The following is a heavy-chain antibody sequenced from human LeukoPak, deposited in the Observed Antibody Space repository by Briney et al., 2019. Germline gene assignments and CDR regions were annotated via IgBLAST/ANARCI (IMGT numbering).Heavy chain of an antibody. CDR2: INPNSGGT. D-gene: IGHD6-19*01. CDR1: GYTFTGYY. V-gene: IGHV1-2*06. CDR3: ARVGGYSSGSEFDY. J-gene: IGHJ4*02. Sequence: ASVKVSCKDSGYTFTGYYMHWVRQAPGQGLEWMGRINPNSGGTNYAQKFQGRVTMTRDTSISTAYMELSRLRSDDTAVYYCARVGGYSSGSEFDYWGQGTLVTVSS.